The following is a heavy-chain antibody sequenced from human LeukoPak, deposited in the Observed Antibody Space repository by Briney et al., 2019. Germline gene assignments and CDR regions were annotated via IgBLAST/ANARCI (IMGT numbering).Heavy chain of an antibody. CDR1: GLTFSSNA. D-gene: IGHD3-10*01. V-gene: IGHV3-23*01. J-gene: IGHJ4*02. Sequence: GGSLRLSCAASGLTFSSNAMSWVRQAPGKGLEWVSTISGSGGSTYYADSVKRRFTISRDNSKNTLYLQMNSLRAEDTAVYYCATHGSGSYRYYFDYWGQGTLVTVSS. CDR2: ISGSGGST. CDR3: ATHGSGSYRYYFDY.